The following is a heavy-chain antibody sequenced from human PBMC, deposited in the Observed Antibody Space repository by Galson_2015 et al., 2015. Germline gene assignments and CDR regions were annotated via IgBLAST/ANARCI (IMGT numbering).Heavy chain of an antibody. D-gene: IGHD1-26*01. J-gene: IGHJ4*02. CDR3: ARAPTGWEPRFDY. Sequence: SETLSLTCTVSGYSISSGYYWGWIRQPPGKGLEWIGSIYHSGSTYYNPSLKSRVTISVDTSKNQFSLKLSSVTAADTAVYYCARAPTGWEPRFDYWGQGTLVTVSS. V-gene: IGHV4-38-2*02. CDR1: GYSISSGYY. CDR2: IYHSGST.